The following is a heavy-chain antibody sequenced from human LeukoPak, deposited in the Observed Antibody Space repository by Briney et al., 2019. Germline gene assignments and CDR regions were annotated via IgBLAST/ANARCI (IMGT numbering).Heavy chain of an antibody. CDR3: ARSVMVRGAFRY. CDR2: INHSGST. J-gene: IGHJ4*02. CDR1: GGSSSGYY. V-gene: IGHV4-34*01. Sequence: SETLSLTCAVYGGSSSGYYWSWIRQPPGKGLEWIGEINHSGSTNYNPSLKSRVTISVDTSKNQFSLKLSSVTAADTAVYYCARSVMVRGAFRYWGQGTLVTVSS. D-gene: IGHD3-10*01.